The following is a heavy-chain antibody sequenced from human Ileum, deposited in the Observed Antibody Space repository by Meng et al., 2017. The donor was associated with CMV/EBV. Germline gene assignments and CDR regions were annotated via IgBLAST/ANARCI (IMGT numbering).Heavy chain of an antibody. D-gene: IGHD6-13*01. CDR1: GGSVSSGSYY. V-gene: IGHV4-61*01. CDR3: ARYEQQLVLGFVY. CDR2: IYYSGST. Sequence: VCGGSVSSGSYYWSWLRQPPGKGLEWIGYIYYSGSTNYNPSLKSRVTISVDTSKNQFSLKLSSVTAADTAVYYCARYEQQLVLGFVYWGQGTLVTVSS. J-gene: IGHJ4*02.